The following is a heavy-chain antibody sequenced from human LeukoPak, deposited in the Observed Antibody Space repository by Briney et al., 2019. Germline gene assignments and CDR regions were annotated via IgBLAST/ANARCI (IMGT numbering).Heavy chain of an antibody. J-gene: IGHJ4*02. V-gene: IGHV3-30*02. D-gene: IGHD2-2*01. CDR3: AKDLKVPAALFDY. Sequence: GGSLRLSCAASGFTFSSYGMHWVRQAPGKGLEWVAFIRYDGSNKYYADSVKGRFTISRDNSKNTLYLQMNSLRAEDTAVYYCAKDLKVPAALFDYWGQGTLVTVSS. CDR1: GFTFSSYG. CDR2: IRYDGSNK.